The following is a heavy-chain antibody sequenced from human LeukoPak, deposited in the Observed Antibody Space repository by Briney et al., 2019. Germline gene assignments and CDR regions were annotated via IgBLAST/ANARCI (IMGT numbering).Heavy chain of an antibody. J-gene: IGHJ3*02. CDR3: ARGSSPGTASRGFDI. V-gene: IGHV3-7*01. CDR2: IKQDGSET. Sequence: PGGSLRLSCAASGSTFTTYWMSWVRQAPGKGLEWVANIKQDGSETFYVDSVKGRFTISRDNARNSVYLQMNSLRAEDTAVYYCARGSSPGTASRGFDIWGQGTMVTVYS. CDR1: GSTFTTYW. D-gene: IGHD6-13*01.